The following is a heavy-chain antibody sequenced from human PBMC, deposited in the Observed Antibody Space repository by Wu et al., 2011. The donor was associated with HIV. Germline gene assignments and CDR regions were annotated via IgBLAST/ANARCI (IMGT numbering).Heavy chain of an antibody. CDR2: STLTVVA. CDR1: GYTFTGLH. V-gene: IGHV1-2*02. J-gene: IGHJ6*03. Sequence: QVQLVQSGAEVKKPGGLSERSPARLSGYTFTGLHYALGATGPLDKGLSGWDGSTLTVVAQTYAQKFQGRVTMTRDTSISTAYMELSRLRSDDTAVYYCAIGFGEHYYYYFYIDVWGKGTTVTVSS. D-gene: IGHD3-10*01. CDR3: AIGFGEHYYYYFYIDV.